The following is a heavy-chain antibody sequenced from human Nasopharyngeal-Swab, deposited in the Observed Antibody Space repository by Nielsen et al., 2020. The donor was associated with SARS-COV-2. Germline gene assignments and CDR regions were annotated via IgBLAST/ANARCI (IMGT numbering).Heavy chain of an antibody. J-gene: IGHJ6*02. CDR3: AREGTGSSSWYGGYYYYGMDV. D-gene: IGHD6-13*01. Sequence: SETLSLTCTVSGGSISSYYWSWIRQLPGKGLEWIGYIYYSGSTNYNPSLKSRVTISVDTSKNQFSLKLSSVTAADTAVYYCAREGTGSSSWYGGYYYYGMDVWGQGTTVTVSS. CDR1: GGSISSYY. CDR2: IYYSGST. V-gene: IGHV4-59*01.